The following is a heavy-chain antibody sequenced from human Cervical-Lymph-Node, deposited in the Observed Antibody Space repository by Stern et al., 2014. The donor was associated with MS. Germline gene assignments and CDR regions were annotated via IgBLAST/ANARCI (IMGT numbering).Heavy chain of an antibody. D-gene: IGHD1-1*01. J-gene: IGHJ4*02. CDR3: ARVLSLATSDS. CDR1: GYTFTTYY. CDR2: FNPSGGKT. V-gene: IGHV1-46*01. Sequence: DQLVESGAEIRKPGASVKISCEASGYTFTTYYMHWLRQAPGQGLEWVALFNPSGGKTTYAQRFQGRVTVTGDTSTSTVYMELTGLRSEDTAVYYCARVLSLATSDSWGQGTLVIVSS.